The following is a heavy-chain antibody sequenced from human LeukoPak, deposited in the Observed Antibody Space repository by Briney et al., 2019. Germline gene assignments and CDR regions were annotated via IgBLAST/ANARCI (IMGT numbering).Heavy chain of an antibody. D-gene: IGHD1-14*01. CDR2: ISGSGGST. V-gene: IGHV3-23*01. CDR3: AKEQYPGYFDF. J-gene: IGHJ4*02. CDR1: GFTFSSYA. Sequence: GSLRLSCAASGFTFSSYAMSWVGQAPGKGLEWVSAISGSGGSTYYADSVKGRFTISRDNSNNTLYLQLNNVRTEDTATYFCAKEQYPGYFDFWGQGTLVTVSA.